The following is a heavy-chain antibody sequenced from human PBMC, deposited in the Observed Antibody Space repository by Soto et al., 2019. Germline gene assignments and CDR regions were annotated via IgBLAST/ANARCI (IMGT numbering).Heavy chain of an antibody. J-gene: IGHJ6*02. CDR1: GFTFSPFW. CDR3: AREIKDKVMNHYYNGVDV. CDR2: INGDASTI. D-gene: IGHD5-18*01. V-gene: IGHV3-74*01. Sequence: GGSLRLSCAASGFTFSPFWMHWVRQAPGKGLVWVSHINGDASTIVYADSVKGRFTMSRDIAKNTLYLQMNSLRDGDTAVYYCAREIKDKVMNHYYNGVDVWGQGTTVTVSS.